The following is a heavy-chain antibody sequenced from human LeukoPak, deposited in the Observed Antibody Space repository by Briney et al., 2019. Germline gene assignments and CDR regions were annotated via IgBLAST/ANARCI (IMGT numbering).Heavy chain of an antibody. CDR2: ISYDGSNK. V-gene: IGHV3-30*04. Sequence: GGSLRLSCAASGFTFSSYAMYWVRQAPGKGLEWVAVISYDGSNKYYADSVKGRFTISRDNSKNTLYLQMNSLRAEDTAVYYCARDHGGSYLISYYFDYWGQGTLVTVSS. CDR1: GFTFSSYA. J-gene: IGHJ4*02. CDR3: ARDHGGSYLISYYFDY. D-gene: IGHD1-26*01.